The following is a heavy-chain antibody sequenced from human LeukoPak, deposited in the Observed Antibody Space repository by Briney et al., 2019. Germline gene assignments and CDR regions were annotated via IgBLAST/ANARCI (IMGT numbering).Heavy chain of an antibody. V-gene: IGHV4-31*09. J-gene: IGHJ4*02. CDR3: AGSYGDFTAYFDY. D-gene: IGHD4-17*01. Sequence: PSETLSLTCTVSGGSISSGGYYWNWIRQHPGKGLEWIGYIYYSGSTYCNPSLKSRVTISVDRSKNQFSLKLSSVTAADTAVYYCAGSYGDFTAYFDYWGQGTLVTVSS. CDR1: GGSISSGGYY. CDR2: IYYSGST.